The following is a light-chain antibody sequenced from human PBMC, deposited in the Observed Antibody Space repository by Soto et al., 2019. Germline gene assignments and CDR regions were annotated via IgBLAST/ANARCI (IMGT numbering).Light chain of an antibody. J-gene: IGKJ4*02. CDR3: QQYSDWPLFT. Sequence: IVMTQSPATLSVSLGERATLSCRASQSVGTYLAWYQQKPGQPPSLLIFAASTRATGIPARFSGTGSGSDFTLTINGLQSEDFAVYSCQQYSDWPLFTFGGGTRVEIK. V-gene: IGKV3-15*01. CDR2: AAS. CDR1: QSVGTY.